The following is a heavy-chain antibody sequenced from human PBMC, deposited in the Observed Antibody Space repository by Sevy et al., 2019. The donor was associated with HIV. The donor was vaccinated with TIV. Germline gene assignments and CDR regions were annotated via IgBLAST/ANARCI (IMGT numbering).Heavy chain of an antibody. CDR3: TTDSRITGTDY. D-gene: IGHD1-20*01. CDR2: IKSKTDGGTT. J-gene: IGHJ4*02. Sequence: GGSLRLPCAASGFTFSNAWMSWVRQAPGKGLEWVGRIKSKTDGGTTDYAAPVKGRFTISRDDSKNTLYLQMNSLKTEDTAVYYCTTDSRITGTDYWGQGTLVTVSS. V-gene: IGHV3-15*01. CDR1: GFTFSNAW.